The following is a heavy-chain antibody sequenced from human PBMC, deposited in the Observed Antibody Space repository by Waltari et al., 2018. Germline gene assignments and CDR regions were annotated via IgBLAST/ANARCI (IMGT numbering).Heavy chain of an antibody. V-gene: IGHV3-49*04. J-gene: IGHJ5*01. Sequence: EVQLVESGGGLVQPGRSLRLSCTASGFTFGDYAMSWVRQAPGKGREWVGFIRSKAYGGTTEYAASVKGRFTISRDDSKSIAYLQMNSLKTEDTAVYYCTRDLKSDSWGQGTLVTVSS. CDR3: TRDLKSDS. CDR1: GFTFGDYA. CDR2: IRSKAYGGTT.